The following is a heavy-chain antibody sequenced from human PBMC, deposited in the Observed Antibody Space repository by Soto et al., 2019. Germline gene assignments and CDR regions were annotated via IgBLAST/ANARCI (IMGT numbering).Heavy chain of an antibody. D-gene: IGHD1-26*01. Sequence: ASVKVSCKASGGTFSSYAISWVRQAPGQGLEWMGWISAHNGNTNYAQKLQGRVTMTTDTSTSTAYMELRSLRSEDTAVYYCARGIVGATTYDYWGQGTLVTVSS. CDR1: GGTFSSYA. CDR3: ARGIVGATTYDY. V-gene: IGHV1-18*01. CDR2: ISAHNGNT. J-gene: IGHJ4*02.